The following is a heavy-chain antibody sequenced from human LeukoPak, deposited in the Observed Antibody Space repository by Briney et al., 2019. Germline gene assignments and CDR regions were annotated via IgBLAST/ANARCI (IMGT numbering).Heavy chain of an antibody. CDR2: IYYSGST. D-gene: IGHD2-15*01. CDR3: ARTGGYCSGGSCYSGWFDP. J-gene: IGHJ5*02. V-gene: IGHV4-59*01. CDR1: GGSISTYY. Sequence: SQTLSLTCTVSGGSISTYYWSWIRQPPGKGLEWIGYIYYSGSTNYNPSLKSRVSISVDMSKNQFSLKLSSVTATDTAVYYCARTGGYCSGGSCYSGWFDPWGQGTLVTVSS.